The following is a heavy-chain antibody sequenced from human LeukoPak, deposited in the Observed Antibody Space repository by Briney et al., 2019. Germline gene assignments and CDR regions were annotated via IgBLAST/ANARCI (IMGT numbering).Heavy chain of an antibody. CDR2: IKQDGSEK. V-gene: IGHV3-7*01. CDR1: GFTFSSYW. D-gene: IGHD6-19*01. J-gene: IGHJ6*02. Sequence: GGSLRPSCAASGFTFSSYWMSWVRQAPGKGLEWVANIKQDGSEKYYVDSVKGRFTISRDNAKNSLYLQMNSLRAEDTAVYYCARDPYSSGWPSYYYYGMDVRGQGTTVTVSS. CDR3: ARDPYSSGWPSYYYYGMDV.